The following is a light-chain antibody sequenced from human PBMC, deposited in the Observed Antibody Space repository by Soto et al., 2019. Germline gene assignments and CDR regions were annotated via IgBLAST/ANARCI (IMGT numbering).Light chain of an antibody. Sequence: QSALTQPASVSGSPGQSITISCTGTSSDVGGYNYVSWYQQHPGKAPKLMIYEVSNRPSGVSNRFSGSKSGNTASLTISGLQAEDEADYYCGTWDSGLSAVFGGGTKLTVL. V-gene: IGLV2-14*01. J-gene: IGLJ2*01. CDR3: GTWDSGLSAV. CDR1: SSDVGGYNY. CDR2: EVS.